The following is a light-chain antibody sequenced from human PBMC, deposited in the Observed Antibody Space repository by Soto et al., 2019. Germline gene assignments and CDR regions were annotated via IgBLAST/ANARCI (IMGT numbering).Light chain of an antibody. J-gene: IGLJ3*02. V-gene: IGLV2-14*03. CDR2: DVN. Sequence: QSALTQPASVSESPGQSITISCTGTSSDVGGYNSVSWYQQYPGKAPKLIIYDVNNRPSGVSNRFSGSKSGSTASLTISGLQPEDEADYYCNSYTNTRTGVFGGGTQLTVL. CDR3: NSYTNTRTGV. CDR1: SSDVGGYNS.